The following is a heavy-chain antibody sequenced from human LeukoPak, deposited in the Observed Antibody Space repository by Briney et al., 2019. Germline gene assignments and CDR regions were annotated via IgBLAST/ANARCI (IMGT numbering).Heavy chain of an antibody. CDR2: IYYSGST. CDR3: AREDYYDSSGYYKYWYFDL. D-gene: IGHD3-22*01. CDR1: GGSISSSSYY. J-gene: IGHJ2*01. V-gene: IGHV4-39*07. Sequence: SETLSLTCTVSGGSISSSSYYWGWIRQPPGKGLEWIGSIYYSGSTYYNPSLKSRVTMSVDTSKNQFSLKLSSVTAADTAVYYCAREDYYDSSGYYKYWYFDLWGRGTLVTVSS.